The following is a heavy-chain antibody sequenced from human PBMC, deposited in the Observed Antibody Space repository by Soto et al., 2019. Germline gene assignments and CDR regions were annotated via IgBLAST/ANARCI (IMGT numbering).Heavy chain of an antibody. Sequence: GGSLRLSCAASGFTFSDYYMSWIRQAPGKGLEWVSYISGSGSTIYYADSVKGRFTISRDNAKNSLYLQMNSLRAEDTAVYYCARDTYDFWSGYSGXWGQGTLVTVSS. J-gene: IGHJ4*02. V-gene: IGHV3-11*01. CDR2: ISGSGSTI. CDR3: ARDTYDFWSGYSGX. D-gene: IGHD3-3*01. CDR1: GFTFSDYY.